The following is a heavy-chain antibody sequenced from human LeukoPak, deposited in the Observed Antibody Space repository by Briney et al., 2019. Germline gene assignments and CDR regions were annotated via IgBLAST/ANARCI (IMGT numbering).Heavy chain of an antibody. Sequence: GGSLRLSCAASGFTVSSNYMSWVRQAPGKGLEWVSVIYSGGSTYYADSVKGRFTISRDNSKDTLYLQMNSLRAEDTAVYYCARDRRDGYNYYYYYGMDVWGQGTTVIVSS. V-gene: IGHV3-53*01. CDR2: IYSGGST. CDR1: GFTVSSNY. CDR3: ARDRRDGYNYYYYYGMDV. D-gene: IGHD5-24*01. J-gene: IGHJ6*02.